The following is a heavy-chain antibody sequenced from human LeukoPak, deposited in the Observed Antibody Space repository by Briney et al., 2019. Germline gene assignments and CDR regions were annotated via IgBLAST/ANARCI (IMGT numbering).Heavy chain of an antibody. CDR2: ISTSSSYI. CDR3: ARDWYNNSDAFDI. D-gene: IGHD4-11*01. Sequence: GGSLRLSCAASGFTFSSYEMNWVRQAPGKGLEWVSSISTSSSYIYYADSVKGRFTISRDNAKNSLYLQIHSLRAEDTAVYYCARDWYNNSDAFDIWGQGTMVTVSS. CDR1: GFTFSSYE. J-gene: IGHJ3*02. V-gene: IGHV3-21*01.